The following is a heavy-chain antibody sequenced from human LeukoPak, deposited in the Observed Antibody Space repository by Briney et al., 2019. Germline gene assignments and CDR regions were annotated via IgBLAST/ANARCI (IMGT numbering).Heavy chain of an antibody. CDR2: IIPILGIA. J-gene: IGHJ5*02. D-gene: IGHD3-3*01. CDR1: GGTFSSYA. V-gene: IGHV1-69*04. CDR3: ARGGGITIFGLMIWYNWFDP. Sequence: SVKVSCKASGGTFSSYAISWVRQAPGQGLEWMGRIIPILGIANYAQKFQGRVTMTRNTSISTAYMELSSLRSEDTAVYYCARGGGITIFGLMIWYNWFDPWGQGTLVTVSS.